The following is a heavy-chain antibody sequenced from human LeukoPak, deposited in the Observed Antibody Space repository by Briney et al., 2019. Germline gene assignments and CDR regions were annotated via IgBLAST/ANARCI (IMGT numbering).Heavy chain of an antibody. CDR2: MYNSGTT. V-gene: IGHV4-38-2*02. Sequence: SETLSLTCTVSGYSISSGYYWGWIRQPPGKGLEWIANMYNSGTTYYNSSLKSRVTISIDTSMNQVSLKLTAVTAADTAVYYCASVKEVDDGHLPTWGQGTLVTVSS. CDR3: ASVKEVDDGHLPT. D-gene: IGHD5/OR15-5a*01. CDR1: GYSISSGYY. J-gene: IGHJ5*02.